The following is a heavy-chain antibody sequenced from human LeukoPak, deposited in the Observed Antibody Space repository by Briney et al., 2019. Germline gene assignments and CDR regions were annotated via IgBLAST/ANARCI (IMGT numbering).Heavy chain of an antibody. D-gene: IGHD3-10*01. J-gene: IGHJ5*02. Sequence: PSETLSLTCTVSGGSISSGDYYWRWIRQSPGKGLEWIGYIYYSGSTYYNPSLKSRVTISVDTSKNQFSLKLSSVTAADTAVYYCAGDPGAPRGWFDPWGQGTLVTVSS. CDR2: IYYSGST. CDR3: AGDPGAPRGWFDP. CDR1: GGSISSGDYY. V-gene: IGHV4-30-4*01.